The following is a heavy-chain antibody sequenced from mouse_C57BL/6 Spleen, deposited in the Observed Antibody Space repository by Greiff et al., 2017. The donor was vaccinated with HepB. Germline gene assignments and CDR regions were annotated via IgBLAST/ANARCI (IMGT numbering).Heavy chain of an antibody. V-gene: IGHV1-52*01. CDR3: ARGKYGLGAMDY. CDR1: GYTFTSYW. CDR2: IDPSDSET. Sequence: QVQLQQPGAELVRPGSSVKLSCKASGYTFTSYWMHWVQQRPIQGLEWIGNIDPSDSETHYNQKFKDKATLTVDKSSSTASMQLSSLTSEDSAVYYGARGKYGLGAMDYWGQGTSVTVSS. J-gene: IGHJ4*01. D-gene: IGHD2-2*01.